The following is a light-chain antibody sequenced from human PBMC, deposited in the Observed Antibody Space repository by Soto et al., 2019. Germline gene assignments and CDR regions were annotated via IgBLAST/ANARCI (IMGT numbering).Light chain of an antibody. J-gene: IGLJ1*01. V-gene: IGLV1-47*01. Sequence: QSVLTQPPSASGTPGQRVTISCSGSSSNIGSNYVYWYQQLPGTAPKLLIYRNNQRPSGVPDRFSGSKSGTSASLAISGLRSEDEADYYCAAWDDSLSVVFGTGNKVTVL. CDR2: RNN. CDR3: AAWDDSLSVV. CDR1: SSNIGSNY.